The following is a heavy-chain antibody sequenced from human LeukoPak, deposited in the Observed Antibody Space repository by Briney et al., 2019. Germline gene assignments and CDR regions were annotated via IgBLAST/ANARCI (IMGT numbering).Heavy chain of an antibody. Sequence: GGSLRLSCAASGFTFSNAWMTWVRQAPGKGLECVGRIKSKSDAGTIHYAAPVRGRFTISRDDAKNMLYLQMNSLKTEDTAVYYCISRIQVSFDYWGQGILVTVSS. J-gene: IGHJ4*02. V-gene: IGHV3-15*01. CDR3: ISRIQVSFDY. CDR2: IKSKSDAGTI. D-gene: IGHD5-18*01. CDR1: GFTFSNAW.